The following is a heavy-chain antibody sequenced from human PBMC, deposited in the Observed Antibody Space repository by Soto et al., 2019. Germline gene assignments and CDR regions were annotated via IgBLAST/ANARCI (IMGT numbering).Heavy chain of an antibody. D-gene: IGHD3-3*01. V-gene: IGHV3-30-3*01. CDR3: ARVPSSSGRAHFDC. CDR1: GFTFSSYA. CDR2: ISYDGSNK. Sequence: QVQLVESGGGVVQPGRSLRISCAASGFTFSSYAMHWVRQAPGKGLEWVAVISYDGSNKYYADSVKGRFTISRDNSKNAMYLQMNSLRAEDTAVYYCARVPSSSGRAHFDCWGQGTLVTVSS. J-gene: IGHJ4*02.